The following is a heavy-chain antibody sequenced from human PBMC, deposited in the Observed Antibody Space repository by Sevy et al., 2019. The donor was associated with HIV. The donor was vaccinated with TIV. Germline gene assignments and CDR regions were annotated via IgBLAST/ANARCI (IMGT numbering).Heavy chain of an antibody. D-gene: IGHD3-16*01. CDR3: AKGQGCDYIWGNEGSEYYFDY. CDR2: ISHDGSYQ. J-gene: IGHJ4*02. CDR1: RFTFSTYD. V-gene: IGHV3-30*18. Sequence: GGSLRLSCAASRFTFSTYDIHWVRQAPGKGLEWVAVISHDGSYQYYTDSVKGRFTISRDDSKNKAYLQMNSLRADDSGVYYCAKGQGCDYIWGNEGSEYYFDYWGQGTLVTVSS.